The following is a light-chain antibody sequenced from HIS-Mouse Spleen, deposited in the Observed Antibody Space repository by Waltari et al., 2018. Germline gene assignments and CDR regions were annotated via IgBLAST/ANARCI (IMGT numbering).Light chain of an antibody. V-gene: IGLV3-21*03. J-gene: IGLJ2*01. CDR3: SSYAGSNNYVV. CDR2: DDS. CDR1: NIGSKS. Sequence: SYVLTQPPSVSVAPGKTARITCGGNNIGSKSVHWYQQKPGQAPVLVVYDDSDRPSGSPERFSGSNSGNTATLTISRVEAGDEADYYCSSYAGSNNYVVFGGGTKLTVL.